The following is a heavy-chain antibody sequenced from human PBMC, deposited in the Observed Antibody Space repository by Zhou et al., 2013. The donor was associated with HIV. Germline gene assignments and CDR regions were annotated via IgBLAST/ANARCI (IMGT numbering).Heavy chain of an antibody. D-gene: IGHD3-22*01. CDR1: GGTFSSYA. J-gene: IGHJ6*03. CDR3: ARGAAPYYYDSSGYSYYYMDV. V-gene: IGHV1-69*05. CDR2: IIPIFGTA. Sequence: QVQLVQSGAEVKKPGSSVKVSCKASGGTFSSYAISWVRQAPGQGLEWMGGIIPIFGTANYAQKFQGRVTITTDESTSTAYMELSSLRSEDTAVYYCARGAAPYYYDSSGYSYYYMDVWGKGTTVTVSS.